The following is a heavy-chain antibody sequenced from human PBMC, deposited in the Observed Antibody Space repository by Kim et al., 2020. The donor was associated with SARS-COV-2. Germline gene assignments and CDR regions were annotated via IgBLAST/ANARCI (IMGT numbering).Heavy chain of an antibody. Sequence: GESLKISCKGSGYSFTSYWISWVRQMPGKGLEWMGRIDPSDSYTNYSPSFQGHVTISADKSISTAYLQWSSLKASDTAMYYCFFQLPPQIDYSSSRHYYYYGMDVWGQGTTVTVSS. D-gene: IGHD6-13*01. CDR2: IDPSDSYT. J-gene: IGHJ6*02. V-gene: IGHV5-10-1*01. CDR3: FFQLPPQIDYSSSRHYYYYGMDV. CDR1: GYSFTSYW.